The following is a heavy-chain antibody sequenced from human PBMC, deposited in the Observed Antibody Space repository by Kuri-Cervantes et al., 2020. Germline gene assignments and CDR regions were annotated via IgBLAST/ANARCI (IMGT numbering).Heavy chain of an antibody. CDR2: ISTSSRTI. J-gene: IGHJ4*02. Sequence: GGSLRLSCEASGFSFSTHGMHWVRQAPGKGLEWLSYISTSSRTIYYAGSLKGRFTISRDNAKNSLYLQMNSLRAEDTAVYYCARVADSTGYWGWGQGTQVTVSS. D-gene: IGHD3-22*01. CDR1: GFSFSTHG. V-gene: IGHV3-48*01. CDR3: ARVADSTGYWG.